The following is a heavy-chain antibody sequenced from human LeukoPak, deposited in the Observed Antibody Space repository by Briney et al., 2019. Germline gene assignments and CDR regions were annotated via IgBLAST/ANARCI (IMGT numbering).Heavy chain of an antibody. CDR3: AKVYSSGWYGDY. CDR1: GFTFSSYG. Sequence: PGRSLRLSCAASGFTFSSYGMHWVRQALGKGLEWVAVISYDGSNKYYADSVKGRFTISRDNSKNTLYLQMNSLRAEDTAVYYCAKVYSSGWYGDYWGQGTLVTVSS. CDR2: ISYDGSNK. J-gene: IGHJ4*02. V-gene: IGHV3-30*18. D-gene: IGHD6-19*01.